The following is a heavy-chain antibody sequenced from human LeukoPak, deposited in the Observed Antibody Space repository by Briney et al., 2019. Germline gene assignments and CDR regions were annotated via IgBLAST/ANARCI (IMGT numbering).Heavy chain of an antibody. CDR2: ISSSGSSI. D-gene: IGHD3-9*01. CDR3: AKLNFAD. J-gene: IGHJ4*02. Sequence: PGGSLRLSCAASGFTFSSYEMNWVRQAPGKGLEWISYISSSGSSISYADSVKGRFTISRDNAKNSLNLQMNSLRAEDTAVYYCAKLNFADWGQGTLVTVSS. CDR1: GFTFSSYE. V-gene: IGHV3-48*03.